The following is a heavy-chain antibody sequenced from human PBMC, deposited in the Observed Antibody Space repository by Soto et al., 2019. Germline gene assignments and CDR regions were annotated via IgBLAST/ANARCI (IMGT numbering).Heavy chain of an antibody. J-gene: IGHJ4*02. V-gene: IGHV4-34*01. Sequence: SETLSLTCAVYGGSFSGYYWSWIRQPPGKGLEWIGEINHSGSTNYNPSLKSRVTISVDTSKNQFSLKLSSVTAADTAVYYCARGRGYSYGYGYWGQGTLVTVSS. CDR1: GGSFSGYY. D-gene: IGHD5-18*01. CDR3: ARGRGYSYGYGY. CDR2: INHSGST.